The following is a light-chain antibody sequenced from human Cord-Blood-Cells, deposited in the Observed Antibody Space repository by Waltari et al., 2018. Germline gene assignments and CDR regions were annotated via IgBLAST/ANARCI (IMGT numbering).Light chain of an antibody. V-gene: IGKV1-39*01. Sequence: DIQMTQSPSSLSASVGDRVTITCRASQSISSYLNWYQQKPGKAPKLLIYAASSLQSGVPSRVSGSGSGTDFTLTISSLQTEDFATYYCQQSYSTPPFTFGPGTKVDIK. CDR1: QSISSY. J-gene: IGKJ3*01. CDR2: AAS. CDR3: QQSYSTPPFT.